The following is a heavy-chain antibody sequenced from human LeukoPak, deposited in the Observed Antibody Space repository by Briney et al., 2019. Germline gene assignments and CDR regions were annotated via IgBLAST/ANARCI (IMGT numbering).Heavy chain of an antibody. D-gene: IGHD3/OR15-3a*01. CDR3: ARQTGSGLFILP. V-gene: IGHV4-39*01. CDR2: IYYTGNT. Sequence: SETLSLTCTVSGVSIISSNSYWGWLRQPPGKGLEWIGSIYYTGNTYYNASLKSQVSISIDTSKNQFYLRLTSVTAADTAVYFCARQTGSGLFILPGGQGTVVTVSS. J-gene: IGHJ4*02. CDR1: GVSIISSNSY.